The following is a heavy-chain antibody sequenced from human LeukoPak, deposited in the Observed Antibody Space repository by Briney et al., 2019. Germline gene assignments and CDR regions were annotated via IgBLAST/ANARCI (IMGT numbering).Heavy chain of an antibody. Sequence: ASVKVSCKASGYTFTCYYMHWVRQAPGQGLEWMGWINPNSGGTNYAQKFQGRVTMTRDTSISTAYMELSRLRSDDTAVYYCARDSSGYQDAFDIWGQGTMVTVSS. D-gene: IGHD3-22*01. J-gene: IGHJ3*02. CDR2: INPNSGGT. CDR3: ARDSSGYQDAFDI. V-gene: IGHV1-2*02. CDR1: GYTFTCYY.